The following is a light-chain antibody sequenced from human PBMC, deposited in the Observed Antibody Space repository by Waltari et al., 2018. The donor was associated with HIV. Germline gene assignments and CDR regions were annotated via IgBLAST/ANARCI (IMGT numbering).Light chain of an antibody. CDR1: SSDIGGYDY. V-gene: IGLV2-11*01. Sequence: QSALTQPASVAGSPGQSITISCTGTSSDIGGYDYVSWYQQHPGKAPELMIFDVNKRPSGVPARFSGSKSGHTASLTISGLQADDEADYYCCSYAGSYTEIFGGGTKLTVL. CDR3: CSYAGSYTEI. J-gene: IGLJ2*01. CDR2: DVN.